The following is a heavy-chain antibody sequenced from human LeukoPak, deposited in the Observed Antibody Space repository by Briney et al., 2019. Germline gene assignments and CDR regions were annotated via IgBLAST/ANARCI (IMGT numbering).Heavy chain of an antibody. CDR3: ARGAGSGWYYFDY. Sequence: GASVKVSCKASGGTFSSYAISWVRQAPGQGLEWMGRIIPILGIANYAQKFQGRVTITADKSTSTAYMELSSLRSEDTAVYYCARGAGSGWYYFDYWGQGTLVTVSS. V-gene: IGHV1-69*04. J-gene: IGHJ4*02. CDR1: GGTFSSYA. CDR2: IIPILGIA. D-gene: IGHD6-19*01.